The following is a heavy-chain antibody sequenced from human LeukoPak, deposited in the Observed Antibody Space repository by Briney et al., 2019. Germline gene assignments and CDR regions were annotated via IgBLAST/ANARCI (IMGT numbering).Heavy chain of an antibody. J-gene: IGHJ4*02. CDR3: TRDQTPYY. CDR2: IRSKAHGGTI. Sequence: GGSLRLSCTASGFTFGDYAMSWFRQAPGKGLEWVGFIRSKAHGGTIEYAASVNGRFTISRDDSKSIGYLQMDSLKTEDTAVYYCTRDQTPYYWGQGTLVTVSS. V-gene: IGHV3-49*03. CDR1: GFTFGDYA.